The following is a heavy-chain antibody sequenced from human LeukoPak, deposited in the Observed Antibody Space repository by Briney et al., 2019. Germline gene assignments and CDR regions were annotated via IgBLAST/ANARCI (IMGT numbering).Heavy chain of an antibody. V-gene: IGHV3-23*01. Sequence: SGGSLRLSCAASGFTFSSYAMSWVRQAPGKGLEWVSAISGSGGSTYYADSVKGRFTISRDNSKNTLYLQMNSLRAEDTAVYYCAKGRGVYDFWSGSLHDAFDIWGQGTMVTVSS. J-gene: IGHJ3*02. D-gene: IGHD3-3*01. CDR1: GFTFSSYA. CDR3: AKGRGVYDFWSGSLHDAFDI. CDR2: ISGSGGST.